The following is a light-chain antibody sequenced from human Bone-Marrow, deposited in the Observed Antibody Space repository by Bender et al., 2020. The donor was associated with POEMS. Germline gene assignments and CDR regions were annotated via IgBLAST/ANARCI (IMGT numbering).Light chain of an antibody. CDR3: SSYTSSSTLI. V-gene: IGLV2-14*03. J-gene: IGLJ2*01. Sequence: QSALTQPASVSGSPGQSITISCIGTSSDVGGYNYVPWYQQHPGKAPKLMICDVSNRPSGVSNRFSGSKSGNTASLTISGLQTEDEADYYCSSYTSSSTLIFGGGTKLTVL. CDR2: DVS. CDR1: SSDVGGYNY.